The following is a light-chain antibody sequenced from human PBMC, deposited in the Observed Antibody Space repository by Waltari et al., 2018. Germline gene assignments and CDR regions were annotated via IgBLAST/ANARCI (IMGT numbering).Light chain of an antibody. CDR1: QGISID. V-gene: IGKV1-27*01. CDR2: GAS. CDR3: QKYDSAPQT. Sequence: DIQMTQSPSSLSASVGDRVTITCRASQGISIDLAWYPQKPGKAPKLLISGASTLQFGGPSRFSGSGSGTDFTLTISGLQPDDFATYYCQKYDSAPQTFGQGTKVEIK. J-gene: IGKJ1*01.